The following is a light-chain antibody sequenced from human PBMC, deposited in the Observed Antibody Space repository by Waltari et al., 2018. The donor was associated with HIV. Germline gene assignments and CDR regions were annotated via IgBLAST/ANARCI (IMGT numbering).Light chain of an antibody. CDR3: QVWDSSSDHRGV. V-gene: IGLV3-21*04. CDR2: YDR. J-gene: IGLJ3*02. CDR1: NVGSKG. Sequence: SYVVSQPPSVSVAPGQTARMTCEGNNVGSKGVHWYQKKPDQAPILVIYYDRDRPSVILERCSGSNFGSTDTLTITSVEAGEEADYYCQVWDSSSDHRGVFGGGTKLTVL.